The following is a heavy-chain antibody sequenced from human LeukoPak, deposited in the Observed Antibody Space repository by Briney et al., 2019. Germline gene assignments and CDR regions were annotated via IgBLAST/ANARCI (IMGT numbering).Heavy chain of an antibody. V-gene: IGHV4-39*07. CDR1: GGSISSSSYY. CDR3: ASGPPGAFDI. D-gene: IGHD3/OR15-3a*01. CDR2: IYYSGST. J-gene: IGHJ3*02. Sequence: PSETLSLTCTVSGGSISSSSYYWGWIRQPPGKGLEWIGSIYYSGSTYYNPSLKSRVTISVDTSKNQFSLKLSSVTAADTAVYYCASGPPGAFDIWGQGTMVTVSS.